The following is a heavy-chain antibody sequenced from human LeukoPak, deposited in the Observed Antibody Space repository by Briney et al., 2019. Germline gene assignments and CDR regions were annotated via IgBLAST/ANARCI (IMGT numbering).Heavy chain of an antibody. Sequence: GASVKVSXKASGYTFTGYYMHWLRQAPGQGLEWIGWINPNSGGTNYAQKFQGRVTMTRDTSISTAYMELSRLRSDDTAVYYCAREDCSSTSCDTVFDYWGQGTLVTVSS. CDR1: GYTFTGYY. CDR3: AREDCSSTSCDTVFDY. CDR2: INPNSGGT. D-gene: IGHD2-2*02. V-gene: IGHV1-2*02. J-gene: IGHJ4*02.